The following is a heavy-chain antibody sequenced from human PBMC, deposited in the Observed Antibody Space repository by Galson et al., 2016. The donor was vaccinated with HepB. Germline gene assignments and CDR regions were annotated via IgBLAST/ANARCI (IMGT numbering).Heavy chain of an antibody. CDR3: ARDRGYYYGSGSPPYYYYGLDV. CDR2: IVPSDGST. D-gene: IGHD3-10*01. V-gene: IGHV1-46*01. Sequence: SVKVSCKASGYTFTSYYMHWVRQAPGQGLEWMGIIVPSDGSTSNAQKFRGRVTMTRDTSTSTVYMELSSLRSEDTAVYYCARDRGYYYGSGSPPYYYYGLDVWGQGTTVTVSS. CDR1: GYTFTSYY. J-gene: IGHJ6*02.